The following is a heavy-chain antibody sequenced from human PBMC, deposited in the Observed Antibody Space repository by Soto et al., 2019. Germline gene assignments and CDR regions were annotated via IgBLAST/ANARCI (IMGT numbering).Heavy chain of an antibody. Sequence: QVQLVQSGAEVRQPASSVKVSCKTSGGTFSSYAISWVRQAPGQGLEWMGGIVPIVDTSTYAQKFQGRVTXXXXEXTXTXXXXXXXXXXXXXAIXXXXRVVAIPGYPDNWGQGTLVTVSS. J-gene: IGHJ4*02. CDR1: GGTFSSYA. V-gene: IGHV1-69*05. CDR3: XRVVAIPGYPDN. D-gene: IGHD5-12*01. CDR2: IVPIVDTS.